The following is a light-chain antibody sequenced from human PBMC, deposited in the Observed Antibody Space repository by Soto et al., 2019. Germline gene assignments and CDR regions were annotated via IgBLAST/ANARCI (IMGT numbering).Light chain of an antibody. CDR3: QQYNNLPRT. CDR2: GAS. V-gene: IGKV3-15*01. CDR1: KSVSSS. Sequence: EIVMTQSPATLSVSPGERATLSFRASKSVSSSLAWYQQKPGQAPRLLIYGASTRATGIPARFSGSGSGTEFTLTISSLQSEDFAVYYCQQYNNLPRTFGQGTKVEI. J-gene: IGKJ1*01.